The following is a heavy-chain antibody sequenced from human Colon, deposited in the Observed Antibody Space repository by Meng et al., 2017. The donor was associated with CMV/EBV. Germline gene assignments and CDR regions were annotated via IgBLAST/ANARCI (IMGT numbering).Heavy chain of an antibody. D-gene: IGHD3-10*01. J-gene: IGHJ6*02. V-gene: IGHV3-15*01. CDR2: IKSKTDGGTT. CDR1: GFTFSNYH. CDR3: TTDPAGYGSGSYYVYYYYYGMDV. Sequence: GESLKISCGASGFTFSNYHMNWVRQAPGKGLEWVGRIKSKTDGGTTDYAAPVKGRFTISRDDSKNTLYLQMNSLKTEDTAVYYCTTDPAGYGSGSYYVYYYYYGMDVWGQGTTVTVSS.